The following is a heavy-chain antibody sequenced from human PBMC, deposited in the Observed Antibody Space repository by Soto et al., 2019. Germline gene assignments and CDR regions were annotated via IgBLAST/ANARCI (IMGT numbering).Heavy chain of an antibody. CDR1: GFTFSNYL. Sequence: EVQLVESGGGLVQPGGSLRLSCAASGFTFSNYLMRWVRQAPGKGLEWVANIKQDGSEKYYVDSVNGRFTISRDNAKNSLYLQMNSLRADDTAVYYCAREKRANVYFDYWGQGTLVTVSS. CDR2: IKQDGSEK. J-gene: IGHJ4*02. D-gene: IGHD6-25*01. CDR3: AREKRANVYFDY. V-gene: IGHV3-7*01.